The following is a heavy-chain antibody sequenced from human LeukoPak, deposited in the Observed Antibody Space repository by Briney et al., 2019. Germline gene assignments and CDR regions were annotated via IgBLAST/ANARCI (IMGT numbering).Heavy chain of an antibody. CDR2: IYYSGST. Sequence: SQTLSLTCTVSGGSISSGGYYWSWLRQHPGKGLEWIGDIYYSGSTYYNPCLNSRVTISVDTSKNQFSLKLSSVAAADTAVYYCARSGSVAAGPQFDSWGQGTLVTVSS. D-gene: IGHD4-23*01. CDR3: ARSGSVAAGPQFDS. J-gene: IGHJ5*01. CDR1: GGSISSGGYY. V-gene: IGHV4-31*03.